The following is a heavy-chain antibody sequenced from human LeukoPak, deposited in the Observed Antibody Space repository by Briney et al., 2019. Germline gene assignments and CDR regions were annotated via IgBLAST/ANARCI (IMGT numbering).Heavy chain of an antibody. J-gene: IGHJ4*02. CDR3: AREGYSSSSYYFDY. CDR1: GFTFSSYG. D-gene: IGHD6-13*01. CDR2: IWYDGSNR. Sequence: GGSLRLSCAASGFTFSSYGMHWVRQAPGKGLEWVAIIWYDGSNRYYADSVKGRFTISRDNSENTLYLQMNSLRAEDTAVYYCAREGYSSSSYYFDYWGQGTLVTVSS. V-gene: IGHV3-33*01.